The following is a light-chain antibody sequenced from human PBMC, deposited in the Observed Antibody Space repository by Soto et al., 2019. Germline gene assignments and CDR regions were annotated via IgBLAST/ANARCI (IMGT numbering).Light chain of an antibody. CDR2: DTS. V-gene: IGKV3-11*01. J-gene: IGKJ2*01. Sequence: EIVLTQSPATLSLSPGERATLSCRASQSVSSYVAWYQQKPGQAPRLLIYDTSNRATGVPARFSGSGSGTDFTLTIRSLEPEDFAVYYCQQRTDWPPYTFGQGTKLEIK. CDR3: QQRTDWPPYT. CDR1: QSVSSY.